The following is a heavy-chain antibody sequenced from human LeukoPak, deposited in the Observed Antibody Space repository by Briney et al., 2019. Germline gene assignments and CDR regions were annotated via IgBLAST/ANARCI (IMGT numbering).Heavy chain of an antibody. V-gene: IGHV1-2*02. CDR2: INPNSGGI. CDR1: GYTFSDYY. J-gene: IGHJ4*02. CDR3: GTESRGSGLDY. D-gene: IGHD3-10*01. Sequence: ASVKVSCQTSGYTFSDYYIHWVRQAPGQGLEWLGWINPNSGGINFAQKFQGRVTLTRDTSISTAYMGLNRLRSDDTAVYYCGTESRGSGLDYWGQGTLVTVSS.